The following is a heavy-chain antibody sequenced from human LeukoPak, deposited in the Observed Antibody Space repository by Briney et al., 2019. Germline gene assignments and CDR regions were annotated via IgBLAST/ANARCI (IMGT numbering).Heavy chain of an antibody. Sequence: SETLSLTCTVSGGSISSGGYYWSWIRQPPGKGLEWIGEINHSGSTNYNPSLKSRVTISVDTSKNQFSLKLSSVTAADTAVYYCASRSGGYFDYWGQGTLVTVSS. CDR1: GGSISSGGYY. V-gene: IGHV4-39*07. D-gene: IGHD2-15*01. CDR2: INHSGST. CDR3: ASRSGGYFDY. J-gene: IGHJ4*02.